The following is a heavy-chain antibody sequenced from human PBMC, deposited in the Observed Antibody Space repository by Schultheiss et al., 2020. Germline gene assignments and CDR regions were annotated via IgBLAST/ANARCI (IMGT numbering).Heavy chain of an antibody. CDR2: IYYSGST. Sequence: SETLSLTCAVYGGSFSGYYWSWIRQHPGKGLEWIGYIYYSGSTNYNPSLKRRVTMSVDTSKNQFSLRLSSVTAADTAVYYCARGSITTGWFDPWGQGTLVTVSS. CDR1: GGSFSGYY. J-gene: IGHJ5*02. D-gene: IGHD3-22*01. CDR3: ARGSITTGWFDP. V-gene: IGHV4-34*09.